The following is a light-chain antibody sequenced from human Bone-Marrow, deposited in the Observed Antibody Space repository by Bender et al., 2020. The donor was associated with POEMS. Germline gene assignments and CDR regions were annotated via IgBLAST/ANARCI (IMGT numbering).Light chain of an antibody. J-gene: IGLJ2*01. CDR3: FSYANTITFA. CDR2: DVS. V-gene: IGLV2-14*03. Sequence: QSALTQPASVSGSPGQSITISCTGTTSDVGRYNYVAWYQQYPGKVPKLMIYDVSNRPSGVSNRFSASKSGNSASLTISGLQAEDEDDYYCFSYANTITFAFGGGTKLTVL. CDR1: TSDVGRYNY.